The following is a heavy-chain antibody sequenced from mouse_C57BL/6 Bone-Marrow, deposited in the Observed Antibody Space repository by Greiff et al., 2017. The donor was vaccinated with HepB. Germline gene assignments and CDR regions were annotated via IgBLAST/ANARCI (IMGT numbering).Heavy chain of an antibody. D-gene: IGHD2-2*01. Sequence: QVQLQQPGAELVKPGASVKLSCKASGYTFTSYWMHWVKQRPGQGLEWIGMIHPNSGSTNYNEKFKSKATLTVDKSSSTAYMQLSSLTSEDSAVYYCARGGYDAYWYFDVWGTGTTVTVSS. CDR1: GYTFTSYW. CDR3: ARGGYDAYWYFDV. V-gene: IGHV1-64*01. J-gene: IGHJ1*03. CDR2: IHPNSGST.